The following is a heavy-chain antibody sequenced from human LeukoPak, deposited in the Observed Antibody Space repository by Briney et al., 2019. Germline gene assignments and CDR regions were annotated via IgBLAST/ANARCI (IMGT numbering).Heavy chain of an antibody. CDR2: ISYDGSNK. D-gene: IGHD6-13*01. CDR3: ARDLVPAAEYYYYYGMDV. Sequence: PGRSLRLSCAASGFTFSSHAMHWVRQAPGKGLEWVAVISYDGSNKYYADSVKGRFTISRDNSKNTLYLQMNSLRAEDTAVYYCARDLVPAAEYYYYYGMDVWGKGTTVTVSS. V-gene: IGHV3-30*04. CDR1: GFTFSSHA. J-gene: IGHJ6*04.